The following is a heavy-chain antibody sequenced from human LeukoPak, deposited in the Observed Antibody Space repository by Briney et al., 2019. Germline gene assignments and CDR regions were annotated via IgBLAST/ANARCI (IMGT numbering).Heavy chain of an antibody. Sequence: GGPRKLSCAPSELPFISHWMTWVGKPPGKGRKGGATIKEDGSKKNYVDSVKGRFTISRDNAKNSLYLQMNSLRAEDTAVYHCATPLDYYDSSGYHQGGDWGQGTLVTVSS. CDR1: ELPFISHW. J-gene: IGHJ4*02. D-gene: IGHD3-22*01. V-gene: IGHV3-7*03. CDR2: IKEDGSKK. CDR3: ATPLDYYDSSGYHQGGD.